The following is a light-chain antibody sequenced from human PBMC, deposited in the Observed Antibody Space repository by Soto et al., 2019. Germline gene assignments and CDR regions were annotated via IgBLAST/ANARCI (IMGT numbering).Light chain of an antibody. CDR1: QTVITAR. CDR2: GAS. V-gene: IGKV3-20*01. J-gene: IGKJ1*01. CDR3: HKYGSSPWV. Sequence: EIVLTQSPATLTVSPGERATLSFRASQTVITARLAWVQQKPGQAPRLLIYGASSRAPGIPDRFSGSGSEADFTLAITSLESEDFAVYSCHKYGSSPWVLGQGTKVDIK.